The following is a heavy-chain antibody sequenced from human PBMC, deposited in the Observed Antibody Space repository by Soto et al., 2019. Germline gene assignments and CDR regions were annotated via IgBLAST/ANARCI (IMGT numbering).Heavy chain of an antibody. CDR3: ARDWFDA. CDR1: GFTFSNYW. J-gene: IGHJ5*02. Sequence: EVQLVESGGGLVQPGGSLRLSCVASGFTFSNYWMSWVRQAPEKGLEWVANMKKDGSQKYYVDSVKGRFTISRDNARNSLYLQVNSLRVEDTAVYYCARDWFDAWGQGTLVTVSS. V-gene: IGHV3-7*01. CDR2: MKKDGSQK.